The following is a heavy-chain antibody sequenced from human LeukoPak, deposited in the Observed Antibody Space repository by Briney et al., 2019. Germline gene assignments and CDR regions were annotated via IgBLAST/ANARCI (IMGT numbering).Heavy chain of an antibody. D-gene: IGHD6-13*01. Sequence: GGSLRLSCAASGFTFSSYGMSWVRQAPGKGLEWVSAISGSDVSTYYADSVKGRFTISRDNAKNTLYLQMNSLRAEDTAIYYCVRDLQRHYLGVAVAGRRRWFDPWGQGTLVTVSS. J-gene: IGHJ5*02. CDR2: ISGSDVST. CDR3: VRDLQRHYLGVAVAGRRRWFDP. V-gene: IGHV3-23*01. CDR1: GFTFSSYG.